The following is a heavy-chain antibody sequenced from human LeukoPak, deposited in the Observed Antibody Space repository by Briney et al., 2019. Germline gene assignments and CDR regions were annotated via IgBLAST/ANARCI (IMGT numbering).Heavy chain of an antibody. D-gene: IGHD2-2*01. CDR1: GFTFSSYW. V-gene: IGHV3-74*01. Sequence: GGSLRLSCAASGFTFSSYWMLWVRQAPGKGLVWVSRINSDGSSTSYADSVKGRFTISRDNAKNTLYLRMNSLRAEDTAVYYCARGGDIVVVPAAIPEYWGQGTLVTVPS. CDR2: INSDGSST. CDR3: ARGGDIVVVPAAIPEY. J-gene: IGHJ4*02.